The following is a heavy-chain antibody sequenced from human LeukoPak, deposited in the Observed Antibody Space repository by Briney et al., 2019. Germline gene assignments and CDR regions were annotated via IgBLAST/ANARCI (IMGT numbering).Heavy chain of an antibody. V-gene: IGHV3-66*01. CDR3: ARGSSGYPSWFDP. D-gene: IGHD3-22*01. CDR2: IYSGGST. J-gene: IGHJ5*02. Sequence: PGGSLRLSCAASGFTVSSNYMSWVRQGAGKGLEWVSVIYSGGSTKYADSVKGRFTISRDNSKNTLYLQMNSLRAEDTAVYYCARGSSGYPSWFDPWGQGTLVTVSS. CDR1: GFTVSSNY.